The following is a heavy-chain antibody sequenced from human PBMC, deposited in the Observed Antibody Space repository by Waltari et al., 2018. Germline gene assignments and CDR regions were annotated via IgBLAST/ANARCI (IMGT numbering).Heavy chain of an antibody. CDR3: ARERHRLMEVGYLMALDP. CDR1: GYSFSDFG. CDR2: ISANNGHT. D-gene: IGHD3-3*01. Sequence: QVLLVQSGAEVKKPGASVKVSCRASGYSFSDFGISWVRQAPGQGLEWMGWISANNGHTNHARKFEDRLIMTKDTSTATVYMELSDLTSDDTAVYFCARERHRLMEVGYLMALDPWGQGTLVTVSS. J-gene: IGHJ5*02. V-gene: IGHV1-18*01.